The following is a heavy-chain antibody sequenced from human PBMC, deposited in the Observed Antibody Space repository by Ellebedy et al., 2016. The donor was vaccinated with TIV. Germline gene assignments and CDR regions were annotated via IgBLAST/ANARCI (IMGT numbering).Heavy chain of an antibody. D-gene: IGHD4-17*01. Sequence: ASVKVSXXASGYTFISYYMHWVRQAPGQGLEWMGMIDPSGGSTNYAQKFQGRVTMTRDTSTSTVYMELSSLRSEDTAVYYCARDYRVYGDYVMENWFDPWGQGTLVTVSS. CDR1: GYTFISYY. V-gene: IGHV1-46*01. CDR3: ARDYRVYGDYVMENWFDP. CDR2: IDPSGGST. J-gene: IGHJ5*02.